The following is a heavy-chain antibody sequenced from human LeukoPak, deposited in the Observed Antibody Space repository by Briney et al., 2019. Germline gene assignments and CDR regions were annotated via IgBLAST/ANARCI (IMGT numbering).Heavy chain of an antibody. D-gene: IGHD3-10*01. V-gene: IGHV1-69*04. CDR1: GGTFSSYA. J-gene: IGHJ4*02. CDR3: ARVYYASGSYNFDY. CDR2: IIPILGIA. Sequence: SVKVSCKASGGTFSSYAISWVRQAPGQGLEWMGRIIPILGIANYAQKFQGRVTITADKSTSTAYMELSSLRSEDTAVYYCARVYYASGSYNFDYWGQGTLVTVSS.